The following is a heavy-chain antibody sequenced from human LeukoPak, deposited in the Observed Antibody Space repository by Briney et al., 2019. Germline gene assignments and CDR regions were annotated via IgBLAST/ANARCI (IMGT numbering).Heavy chain of an antibody. CDR2: IIPIFGIA. CDR1: GGTFSSYA. V-gene: IGHV1-69*04. J-gene: IGHJ4*02. D-gene: IGHD2-15*01. Sequence: SVKVSCKASGGTFSSYAISWVRQAPGQGLEWMGRIIPIFGIANYAQKFQGRVTITADKSTSTAYMELSSLRSEDTAVYYCARDRVYCSGGSCYSGRGYFDYWGQGTLVTVSS. CDR3: ARDRVYCSGGSCYSGRGYFDY.